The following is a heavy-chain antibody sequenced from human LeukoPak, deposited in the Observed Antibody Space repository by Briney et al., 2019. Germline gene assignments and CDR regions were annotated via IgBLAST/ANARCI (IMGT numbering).Heavy chain of an antibody. V-gene: IGHV3-30*02. CDR2: IWYDESNK. J-gene: IGHJ6*03. Sequence: GGSLRLSCAASGFTFSSYGMHWVRQAPGKGLEWVAFIWYDESNKYYADSVKGRFTISRDNSKNTLYLQMNSLSTEDTAVYYCAKSAPGGNLWAYYMDVWGKGTTVTVSS. CDR1: GFTFSSYG. D-gene: IGHD1-1*01. CDR3: AKSAPGGNLWAYYMDV.